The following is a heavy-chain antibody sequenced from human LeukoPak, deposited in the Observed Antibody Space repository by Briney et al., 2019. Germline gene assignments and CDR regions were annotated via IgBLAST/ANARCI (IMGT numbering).Heavy chain of an antibody. CDR3: ARGGTDDDFDI. Sequence: GGSLRLSCAASGFTFSSYWMHWVRQAPGKGLVWVSRINGDGSSTTYADSVKGRFTISRDNAKNTLYMQMNSLRAEDTAVYYCARGGTDDDFDIWGRGTMVTVSS. V-gene: IGHV3-74*01. CDR1: GFTFSSYW. D-gene: IGHD1-26*01. J-gene: IGHJ3*02. CDR2: INGDGSST.